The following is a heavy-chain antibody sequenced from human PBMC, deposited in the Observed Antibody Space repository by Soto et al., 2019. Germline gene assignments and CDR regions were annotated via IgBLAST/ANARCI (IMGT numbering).Heavy chain of an antibody. CDR1: GGSISGGRYS. J-gene: IGHJ4*02. Sequence: QLQLQESGSGLVTPSQTLSLTCAVSGGSISGGRYSWSWIRQPPGKGLEWIGYIYHSGSTYYSPSLQSRVTISVDRAKNQFSLKLSSVTAADTAVYYCATAPGPYWGQGALVTVSS. V-gene: IGHV4-30-2*01. CDR3: ATAPGPY. CDR2: IYHSGST.